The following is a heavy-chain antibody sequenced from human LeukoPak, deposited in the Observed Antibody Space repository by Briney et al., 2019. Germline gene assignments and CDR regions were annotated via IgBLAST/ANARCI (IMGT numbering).Heavy chain of an antibody. CDR3: ARGSYGDYVHAFDI. CDR2: INPNSGGT. CDR1: GYTFTGYY. Sequence: ASVKVSCKASGYTFTGYYMHWVRQVPGQGLEWMGWINPNSGGTNYAQKFQGRVTMTRDTSISTAYMELSRLRSDDTAVYYCARGSYGDYVHAFDIWGQGTMVTVSS. D-gene: IGHD4-17*01. V-gene: IGHV1-2*02. J-gene: IGHJ3*02.